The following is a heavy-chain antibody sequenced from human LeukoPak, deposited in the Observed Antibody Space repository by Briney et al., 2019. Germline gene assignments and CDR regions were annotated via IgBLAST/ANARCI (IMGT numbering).Heavy chain of an antibody. CDR3: ARAEGGYYAFDI. J-gene: IGHJ3*02. D-gene: IGHD3-22*01. CDR1: GGSISSYY. V-gene: IGHV4-59*01. Sequence: SETLSLTCTVSGGSISSYYWSWIRQPPGKGLEWIGYIYYSGSTNYNPSLKSRVTISVDTSKNQFSLKLSSVTAADTAVYYCARAEGGYYAFDIWGQGTMVTVSS. CDR2: IYYSGST.